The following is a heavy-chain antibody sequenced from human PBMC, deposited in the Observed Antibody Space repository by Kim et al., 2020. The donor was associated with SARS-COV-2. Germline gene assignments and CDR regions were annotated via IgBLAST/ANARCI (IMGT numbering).Heavy chain of an antibody. J-gene: IGHJ6*02. CDR3: ARDRGYRYKTYSYGMDV. D-gene: IGHD5-18*01. CDR1: GGTFSNYC. Sequence: SVKVSCKASGGTFSNYCISWVRQSPGQGLEWMGGIIPLFGTTNYAQKFQGRVTLTADESTSTAYMEVSSLRSDYTAVYYCARDRGYRYKTYSYGMDVWGQGPTVTVSS. CDR2: IIPLFGTT. V-gene: IGHV1-69*13.